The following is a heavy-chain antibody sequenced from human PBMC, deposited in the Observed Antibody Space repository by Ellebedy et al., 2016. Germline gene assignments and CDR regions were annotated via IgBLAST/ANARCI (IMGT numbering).Heavy chain of an antibody. CDR1: GFTFDDYA. J-gene: IGHJ4*02. CDR2: ISWNSGSI. CDR3: AKDTQYSYGSPSLFDY. D-gene: IGHD5-18*01. V-gene: IGHV3-9*01. Sequence: SLKISXAASGFTFDDYAMHWVRQAPGKGLEWVSGISWNSGSIGYADSVMGRFTISRDNAKNSLYLQMNSLRAEDTALYYCAKDTQYSYGSPSLFDYWGQGTLVTVSS.